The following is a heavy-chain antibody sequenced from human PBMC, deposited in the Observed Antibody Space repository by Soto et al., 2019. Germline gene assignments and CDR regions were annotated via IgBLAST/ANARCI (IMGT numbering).Heavy chain of an antibody. V-gene: IGHV4-59*08. J-gene: IGHJ2*01. CDR1: GGSISSYY. CDR3: ARRALYYDILTGLDP. Sequence: SETLSLTCTVSGGSISSYYWSWIRQPPGKGLEWIGYIYYSGSTNYNPSLKSRVTISVDMSKNQFSLKLSSVTAADTAVYYCARRALYYDILTGLDPWGRGTLVTVSS. CDR2: IYYSGST. D-gene: IGHD3-9*01.